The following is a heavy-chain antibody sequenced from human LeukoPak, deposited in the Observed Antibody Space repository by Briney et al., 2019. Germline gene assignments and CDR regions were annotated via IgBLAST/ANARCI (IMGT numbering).Heavy chain of an antibody. CDR2: IYPGDSDT. J-gene: IGHJ3*02. CDR3: ARGFWSTMVRGVIDAFDI. D-gene: IGHD3-10*01. Sequence: GESLKISCKGSGYSFTSYWIGWVRQMPGKGLEWMGIIYPGDSDTRYSPSFQGQVTISADKSISTAYLQWSSLKASDTAMYYCARGFWSTMVRGVIDAFDIWGQGTMVTVSS. CDR1: GYSFTSYW. V-gene: IGHV5-51*01.